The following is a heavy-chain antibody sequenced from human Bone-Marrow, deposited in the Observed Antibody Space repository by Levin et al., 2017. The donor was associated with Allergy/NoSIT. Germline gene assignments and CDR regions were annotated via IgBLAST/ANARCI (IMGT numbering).Heavy chain of an antibody. CDR2: INPNSGGT. Sequence: GASVKVSCKASGYFFTGYYIQWVRQAPGQGLEWLGWINPNSGGTDHAQKFQGKLTMTRDTSTGTVYMELSRLTADDTAVYYCARDRSGSYTYFDYWSQGTLVTVSS. D-gene: IGHD3-10*01. CDR3: ARDRSGSYTYFDY. V-gene: IGHV1-2*02. J-gene: IGHJ4*02. CDR1: GYFFTGYY.